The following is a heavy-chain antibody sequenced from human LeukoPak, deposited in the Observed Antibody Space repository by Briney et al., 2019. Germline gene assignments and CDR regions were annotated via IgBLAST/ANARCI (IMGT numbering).Heavy chain of an antibody. CDR1: GFTFSSYS. D-gene: IGHD3-22*01. CDR3: AKRGYYYDSSGYYYFDY. V-gene: IGHV3-23*01. J-gene: IGHJ4*02. Sequence: GGSLRLSCAASGFTFSSYSMNWVRQAPGKGLEWVSAISGSGGSTYYADSVKGRFTISRDNSKNTLYLQINSLRAEDTAVYYCAKRGYYYDSSGYYYFDYWGQGTLVTVSS. CDR2: ISGSGGST.